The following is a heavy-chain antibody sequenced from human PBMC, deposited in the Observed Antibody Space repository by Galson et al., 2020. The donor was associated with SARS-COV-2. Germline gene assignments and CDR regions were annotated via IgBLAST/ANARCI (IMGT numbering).Heavy chain of an antibody. CDR1: GYTLADLS. V-gene: IGHV1-24*01. J-gene: IGHJ5*01. CDR3: ATLTTVATLSWFDS. Sequence: SVKVSCKVSGYTLADLSVHWVRQAPGEGLEWMGGFDPDDAKIIYAQKFKGRVTMTEDTSLETAYMELSSLRSEDTAVYFCATLTTVATLSWFDSWGQGTLVTVSS. CDR2: FDPDDAKI. D-gene: IGHD4-17*01.